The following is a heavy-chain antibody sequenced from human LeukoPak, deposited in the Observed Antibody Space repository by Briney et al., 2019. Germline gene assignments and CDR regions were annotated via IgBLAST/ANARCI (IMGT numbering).Heavy chain of an antibody. D-gene: IGHD6-13*01. CDR2: ISAYTGDT. Sequence: GASVKVSCKASGYTFTSYGVSWVRQAPGQGLEWMGWISAYTGDTNYAQKLQGRLTMTTDTSASTAFMELRSLTPDDTAVYYCTRATIPAAGIDYWGQGTLVTVSS. V-gene: IGHV1-18*01. CDR1: GYTFTSYG. J-gene: IGHJ4*02. CDR3: TRATIPAAGIDY.